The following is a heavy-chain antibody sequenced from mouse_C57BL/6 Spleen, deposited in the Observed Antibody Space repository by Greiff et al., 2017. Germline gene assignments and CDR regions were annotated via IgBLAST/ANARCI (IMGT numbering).Heavy chain of an antibody. CDR3: ARRDDGGYAMDY. CDR2: ISSGSSTI. J-gene: IGHJ4*01. CDR1: GFTFSDYG. Sequence: EVQLVESGGGLVKPGGSLKLSCAASGFTFSDYGMHWVRQAPEKGLEWVAYISSGSSTIYYADTVKGRFTISRDNAKNTLFLQMTRLRSEDTAMYYCARRDDGGYAMDYWGQGTSVTVSS. D-gene: IGHD2-12*01. V-gene: IGHV5-17*01.